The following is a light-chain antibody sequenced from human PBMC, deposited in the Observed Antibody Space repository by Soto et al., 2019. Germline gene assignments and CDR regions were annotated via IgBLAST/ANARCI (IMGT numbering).Light chain of an antibody. CDR2: VAS. CDR3: QQTNSFPFT. CDR1: QGIGTW. J-gene: IGKJ3*01. Sequence: ILMTQSPSSVSASVGDRVTITCRASQGIGTWLAWYQQKPGKAPNLLINVASSRQSGVPSRFSASGSGTDFTLTISILQPEDFSTYSFQQTNSFPFTFGPGTKVDIK. V-gene: IGKV1-12*01.